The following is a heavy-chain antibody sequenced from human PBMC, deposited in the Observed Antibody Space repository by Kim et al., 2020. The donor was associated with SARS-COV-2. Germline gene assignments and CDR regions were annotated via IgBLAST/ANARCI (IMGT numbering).Heavy chain of an antibody. CDR2: ST. D-gene: IGHD3-9*01. V-gene: IGHV4-31*01. J-gene: IGHJ4*02. Sequence: STDYHPALKSAVTISVDTSRNQFSLRLGSVPAAATAVYYCARDETGHFDYWGQGTLVTVSS. CDR3: ARDETGHFDY.